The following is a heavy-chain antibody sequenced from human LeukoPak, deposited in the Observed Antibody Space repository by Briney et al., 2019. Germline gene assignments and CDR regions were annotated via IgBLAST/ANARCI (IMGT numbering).Heavy chain of an antibody. J-gene: IGHJ4*02. CDR1: GFAFSSYA. V-gene: IGHV3-23*01. D-gene: IGHD6-25*01. CDR2: ISDSGART. CDR3: ASDYFLDY. Sequence: GGSLRLSCAASGFAFSSYAMTWVRQAPGKGLEWVSTISDSGARTNYADSAKGRFTISRDNSMNTLYLQMNSLRADDTAVYYCASDYFLDYWGQGTLVTVSS.